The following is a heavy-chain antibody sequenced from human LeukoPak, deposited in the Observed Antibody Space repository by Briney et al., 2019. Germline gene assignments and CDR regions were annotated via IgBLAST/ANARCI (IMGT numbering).Heavy chain of an antibody. CDR3: ARRLYYDSSGYYNTAFGY. Sequence: AGGSLRLSCAASGFTFSSYSMNWVRQAPGKGLEWVSSISSSSSYIYYADSVKGQFTISRDNAKNSLYLQMNSLRAEDTAVYYCARRLYYDSSGYYNTAFGYWGQGTLVTVSS. CDR2: ISSSSSYI. V-gene: IGHV3-21*01. D-gene: IGHD3-22*01. J-gene: IGHJ4*02. CDR1: GFTFSSYS.